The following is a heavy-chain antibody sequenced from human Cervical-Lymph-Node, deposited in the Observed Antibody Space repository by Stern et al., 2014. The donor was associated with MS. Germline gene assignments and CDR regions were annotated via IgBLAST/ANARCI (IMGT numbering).Heavy chain of an antibody. CDR2: TIPIFGTA. D-gene: IGHD1-26*01. CDR3: ARGELKEGLVRGMDV. V-gene: IGHV1-69*01. J-gene: IGHJ6*02. CDR1: GGTFSSYA. Sequence: QVQLLQPGAEVKKPGSSVKVSCKASGGTFSSYAISWVRQAPGQGLEWMGGTIPIFGTANDAQKFQGRVTITADESTSTAYMELSSLRSEDTAVYYCARGELKEGLVRGMDVWGQGTTVTVSS.